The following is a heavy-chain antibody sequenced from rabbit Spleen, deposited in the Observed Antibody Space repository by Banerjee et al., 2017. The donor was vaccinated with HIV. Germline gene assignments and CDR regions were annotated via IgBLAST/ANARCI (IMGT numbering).Heavy chain of an antibody. D-gene: IGHD8-1*01. CDR2: IYPGSSGTT. CDR1: GFSFSSTYY. Sequence: QEQLVESGGALVTPGGTLTLTCTASGFSFSSTYYMCWVRQPPGKGLEWIGCIYPGSSGTTYYASWAKGRFTISKTSSTTVTLQMTSLTAADTATYFCARDSGTSFSSYGMDLWGQGTLVTVS. J-gene: IGHJ6*01. V-gene: IGHV1S45*01. CDR3: ARDSGTSFSSYGMDL.